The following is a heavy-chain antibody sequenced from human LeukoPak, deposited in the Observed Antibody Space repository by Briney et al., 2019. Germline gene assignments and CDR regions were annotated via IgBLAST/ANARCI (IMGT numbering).Heavy chain of an antibody. CDR1: GFTFSSYA. J-gene: IGHJ6*02. Sequence: GGSLRLSCAASGFTFSSYAMSWVRQAPGKGLERVSGISERGGSTYYADSVKGRFTISRDNFKNTVYLQMNSLRAEDTAVYYCAKGGLYHVHGMDVWGQGTTATVSS. V-gene: IGHV3-23*01. CDR3: AKGGLYHVHGMDV. D-gene: IGHD3/OR15-3a*01. CDR2: ISERGGST.